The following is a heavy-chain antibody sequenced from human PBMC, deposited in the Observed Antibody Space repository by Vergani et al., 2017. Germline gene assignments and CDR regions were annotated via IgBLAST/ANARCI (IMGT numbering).Heavy chain of an antibody. J-gene: IGHJ4*02. Sequence: EVQLLESGGGLVQPGGSLRLSCAASGFTFSSYAMSWVRQAPGKGLEWVSAISGSGGSTYYADSVKGRFTISRDNSKNTLYLQMNSLRAEDTAVYYCARLVGWEPLHFDYWGQGTLVTVSS. CDR3: ARLVGWEPLHFDY. CDR1: GFTFSSYA. CDR2: ISGSGGST. V-gene: IGHV3-23*01. D-gene: IGHD1-26*01.